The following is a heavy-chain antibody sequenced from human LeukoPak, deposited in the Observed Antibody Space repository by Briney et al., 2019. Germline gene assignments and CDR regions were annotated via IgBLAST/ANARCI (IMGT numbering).Heavy chain of an antibody. CDR3: VRAIGSNTL. V-gene: IGHV3-7*01. Sequence: GGSLRLSCAASGFTFTTYWMSWVRQAPGKVLEWVANINQDGSEKYYVDSVKGRFTISRDNAKNSLYLQMSSLRAEDTAVYFCVRAIGSNTLWGQGTLVTVSS. CDR1: GFTFTTYW. D-gene: IGHD4-23*01. CDR2: INQDGSEK. J-gene: IGHJ4*02.